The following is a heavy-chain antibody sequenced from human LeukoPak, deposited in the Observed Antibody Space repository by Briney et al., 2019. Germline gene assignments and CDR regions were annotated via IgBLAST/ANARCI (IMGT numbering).Heavy chain of an antibody. V-gene: IGHV3-23*01. J-gene: IGHJ4*02. CDR3: ARDRAIAYRRGLFDY. CDR2: ISARGGST. Sequence: PGGSLRLSCAASGFTFSSYAMIWVRQAPGKGLEWVSGISARGGSTYYADSVKGRFTISRDNAKNSLYLQMNSLRAEDTAVYYCARDRAIAYRRGLFDYWGQGTLVTVSS. D-gene: IGHD6-6*01. CDR1: GFTFSSYA.